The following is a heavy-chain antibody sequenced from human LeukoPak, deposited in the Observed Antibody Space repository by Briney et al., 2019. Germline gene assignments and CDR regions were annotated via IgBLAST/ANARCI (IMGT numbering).Heavy chain of an antibody. CDR3: ARERARLTGSWFDP. CDR2: INPNSGGT. V-gene: IGHV1-2*02. D-gene: IGHD3-9*01. CDR1: GYTFTGYY. J-gene: IGHJ5*02. Sequence: ASVKVSCKASGYTFTGYYMHWVRQAPGQGLEWMGWINPNSGGTNYAQKFQGRVTMTRDTSISTVYMELSRLRSDDTAVYYCARERARLTGSWFDPWGQGTLVTVSS.